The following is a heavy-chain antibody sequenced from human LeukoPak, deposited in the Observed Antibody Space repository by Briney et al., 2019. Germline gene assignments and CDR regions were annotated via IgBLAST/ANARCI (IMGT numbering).Heavy chain of an antibody. D-gene: IGHD6-13*01. V-gene: IGHV4-59*01. CDR2: IYYSGST. J-gene: IGHJ4*02. Sequence: PSETLSLTCTVSGGSISSYYWSWIRQPPGKGLEWIGYIYYSGSTNYNPSLKSRVTISVDTSKNQFSLKLSSVTAADTAVYYCAGSIAAAPQGYWGQGTLVTVSS. CDR3: AGSIAAAPQGY. CDR1: GGSISSYY.